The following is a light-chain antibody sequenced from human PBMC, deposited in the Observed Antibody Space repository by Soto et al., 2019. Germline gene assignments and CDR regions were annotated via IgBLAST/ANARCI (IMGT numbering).Light chain of an antibody. V-gene: IGKV1-39*01. CDR2: LTS. Sequence: DIQMTQSPSSLSASVGDRVTITCRASRSIGNYLNWYQQKPESAPKLLIFLTSRLQSGVPSRFSGSGSGTDFTITISSLQPEDSATHYCQQSYSTPYSFGQGTKLEIK. J-gene: IGKJ2*01. CDR1: RSIGNY. CDR3: QQSYSTPYS.